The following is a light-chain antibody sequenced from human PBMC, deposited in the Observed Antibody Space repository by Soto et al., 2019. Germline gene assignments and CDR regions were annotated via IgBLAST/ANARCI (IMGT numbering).Light chain of an antibody. V-gene: IGKV1-5*03. Sequence: IQMTQSPSTLSASEGARVTITCRASQSISSWLAWYQQKPGKAPKLLIYNASSLESGVPSRFSGSGSGTEFTLTISSLQPDDFATYYCQQYNSYSITFGQGTRLEIK. CDR2: NAS. J-gene: IGKJ5*01. CDR3: QQYNSYSIT. CDR1: QSISSW.